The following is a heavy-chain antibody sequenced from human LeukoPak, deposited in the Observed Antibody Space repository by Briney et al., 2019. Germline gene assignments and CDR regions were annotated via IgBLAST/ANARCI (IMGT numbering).Heavy chain of an antibody. D-gene: IGHD6-19*01. Sequence: PGGSLRLSCAASGFTFSSYGMHWVRQAPGKGLEWVAFIRYDGSNKYYADSVKGRFTISRDNAKNSLYLQMNSLRAEDTALYYCAKDMAYSSGWYGGFDPWGQGTLVTVSS. CDR1: GFTFSSYG. J-gene: IGHJ5*02. CDR2: IRYDGSNK. V-gene: IGHV3-30*02. CDR3: AKDMAYSSGWYGGFDP.